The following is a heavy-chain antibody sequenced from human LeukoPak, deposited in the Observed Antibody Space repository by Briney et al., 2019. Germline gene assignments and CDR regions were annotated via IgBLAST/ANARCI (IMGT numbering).Heavy chain of an antibody. CDR2: IYTSGST. D-gene: IGHD2-15*01. J-gene: IGHJ6*02. CDR1: GGSISSYY. Sequence: SETLSLTCTVSGGSISSYYWSWIRQPAGKGLEWIGRIYTSGSTNYNPSLKSRVTMSVDTSKNQFSLKLSSVTAADTAVYYCAAGGYCSGGSCYIPGNYYYGMDVWGQGTTVTVSS. CDR3: AAGGYCSGGSCYIPGNYYYGMDV. V-gene: IGHV4-4*07.